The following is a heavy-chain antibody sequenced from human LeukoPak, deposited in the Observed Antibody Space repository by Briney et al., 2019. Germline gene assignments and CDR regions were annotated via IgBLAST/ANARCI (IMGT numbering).Heavy chain of an antibody. D-gene: IGHD6-13*01. CDR3: AREKYSSSWAHYGMDV. CDR2: IYYSGST. Sequence: PSETLSLTCTVSGVSISSGGYYWSWIRQHPGKGLEWIGYIYYSGSTYYNPSLKSRVTISVDTSKNQFSLKLSSVTAADTAVYYCAREKYSSSWAHYGMDVWGQGTTVTVSS. V-gene: IGHV4-31*03. CDR1: GVSISSGGYY. J-gene: IGHJ6*02.